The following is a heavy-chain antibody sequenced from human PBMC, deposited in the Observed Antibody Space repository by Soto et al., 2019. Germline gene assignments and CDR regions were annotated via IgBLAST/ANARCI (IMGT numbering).Heavy chain of an antibody. V-gene: IGHV1-69*13. CDR2: IIPIFGTA. D-gene: IGHD6-6*01. J-gene: IGHJ4*02. CDR1: GGTFSSYA. CDR3: AREPQGYSSSSLSYFDY. Sequence: ASVKVSCKASGGTFSSYAISWVRQAPGQGLEWMGGIIPIFGTANYAQKFQGRVTITADESTSTAYMELSSLRSEDTAVYYCAREPQGYSSSSLSYFDYWGQGTLVTVSS.